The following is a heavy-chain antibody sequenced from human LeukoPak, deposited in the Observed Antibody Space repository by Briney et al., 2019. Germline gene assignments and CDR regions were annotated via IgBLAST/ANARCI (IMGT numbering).Heavy chain of an antibody. CDR2: ISGYNGKT. CDR3: ARDIATVQHQD. D-gene: IGHD1-1*01. V-gene: IGHV1-18*01. J-gene: IGHJ4*02. Sequence: ASVKVSCKTSGYTFTNFGISWVRQAPGQGLEWIGWISGYNGKTNYVEKFRGRVAMTADTSTSTVYMELRSLRSDDTAVYYCARDIATVQHQDWGQGTLVTVSS. CDR1: GYTFTNFG.